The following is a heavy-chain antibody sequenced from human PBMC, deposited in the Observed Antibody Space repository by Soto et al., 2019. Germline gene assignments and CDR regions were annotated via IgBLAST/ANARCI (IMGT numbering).Heavy chain of an antibody. D-gene: IGHD7-27*01. CDR1: GGSISSSSYY. CDR3: ARHGPELGIIVVGAFDI. V-gene: IGHV4-39*01. J-gene: IGHJ3*02. CDR2: IYYSGST. Sequence: SETLSLTCTVSGGSISSSSYYWGWIRQPPGKGLEWIGSIYYSGSTYYNPSLKSRVTISVDTSKNQFSLKLSSVTAADTAVYYCARHGPELGIIVVGAFDIWGQGTMVTVSS.